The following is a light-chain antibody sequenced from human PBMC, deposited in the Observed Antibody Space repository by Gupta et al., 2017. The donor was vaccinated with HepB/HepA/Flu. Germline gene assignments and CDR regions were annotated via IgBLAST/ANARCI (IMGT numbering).Light chain of an antibody. CDR2: LGS. CDR1: QSLLHSNGYNY. V-gene: IGKV2-28*01. J-gene: IGKJ1*01. Sequence: DIVMTQSPLSLPVTHGQPASISCRSIQSLLHSNGYNYLDWYLKKPGQSPQLLIYLGSNRASGVPDRFSGSGSGKDFTLKISRVEAEDVGVYYCMQALQTPRFGQGTKVEIK. CDR3: MQALQTPR.